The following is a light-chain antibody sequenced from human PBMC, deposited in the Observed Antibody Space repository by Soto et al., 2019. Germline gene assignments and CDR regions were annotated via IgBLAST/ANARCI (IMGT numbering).Light chain of an antibody. CDR3: QQSYSPPPWA. V-gene: IGKV1-39*01. CDR2: ATS. J-gene: IGKJ1*01. CDR1: QSISFY. Sequence: DIQITQSPSSLSATVGDRVTITCRASQSISFYLNWYQQKPGKAPNLLIYATSSLQSGVPSRFSGSGSGTDFNLTISSLQPEDFATYYCQQSYSPPPWAFGQGTKVDIK.